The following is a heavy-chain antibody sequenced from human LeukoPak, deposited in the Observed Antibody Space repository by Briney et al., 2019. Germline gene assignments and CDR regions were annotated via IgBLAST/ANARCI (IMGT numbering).Heavy chain of an antibody. Sequence: SETLSLTCTVSGGSISSYYWSWIRQPAGKGLEWIGRIYTSGSTNYNPSLKSRVTISVDTSKNQFSLKLSSVTAADTAVYYCARTDYYDRSGYPLLFDYWGQGTLVTVSS. CDR2: IYTSGST. CDR1: GGSISSYY. V-gene: IGHV4-4*07. J-gene: IGHJ4*02. D-gene: IGHD3-22*01. CDR3: ARTDYYDRSGYPLLFDY.